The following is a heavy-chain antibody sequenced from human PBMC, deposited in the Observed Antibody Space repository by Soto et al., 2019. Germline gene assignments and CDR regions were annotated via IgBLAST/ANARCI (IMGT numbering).Heavy chain of an antibody. J-gene: IGHJ4*02. Sequence: SLRLSCTASGFTFGDYAMSWVRQAPGKGLEWVGFIRSKAYGGTTEYAASVKGRFTISRDDSKSIAYLQMNSLKTEDTAVYYCTRVGIMNCSSTSCYSALDYWGQGTLVTVSS. V-gene: IGHV3-49*04. CDR1: GFTFGDYA. CDR3: TRVGIMNCSSTSCYSALDY. D-gene: IGHD2-2*01. CDR2: IRSKAYGGTT.